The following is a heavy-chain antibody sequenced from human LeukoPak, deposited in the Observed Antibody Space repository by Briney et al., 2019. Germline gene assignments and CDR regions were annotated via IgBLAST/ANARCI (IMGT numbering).Heavy chain of an antibody. CDR2: IYHSGGT. CDR3: ARAVWWIQPTYLDN. J-gene: IGHJ4*02. CDR1: GGSISTSNW. D-gene: IGHD5-18*01. Sequence: SETLSLTCAVSGGSISTSNWWNWVRQPPGKGLEWIGQIYHSGGTNYNPSLKSRVTISLDKSKNQFSLKLSSVTAADTAVYYCARAVWWIQPTYLDNWGQGTLVTVSS. V-gene: IGHV4-4*02.